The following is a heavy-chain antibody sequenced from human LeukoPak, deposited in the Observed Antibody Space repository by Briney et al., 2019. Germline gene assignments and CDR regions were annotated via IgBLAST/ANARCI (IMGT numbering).Heavy chain of an antibody. Sequence: GGSLRLSCETSGFLFSGFGMHWVRQSPGKGLEWIAFIGYDGSKKYYGDSVKGRFTISRDSSKNILYLQMNALTTEDTAVYYCARVLGGSGSYFAHNWFDPWGQGTLVTVSS. CDR2: IGYDGSKK. D-gene: IGHD3-10*01. CDR3: ARVLGGSGSYFAHNWFDP. V-gene: IGHV3-30*02. J-gene: IGHJ5*02. CDR1: GFLFSGFG.